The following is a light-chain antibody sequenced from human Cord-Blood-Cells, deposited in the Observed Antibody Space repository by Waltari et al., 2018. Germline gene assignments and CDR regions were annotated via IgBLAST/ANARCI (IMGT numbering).Light chain of an antibody. CDR3: SSYTSSSTWV. J-gene: IGLJ3*02. Sequence: QSALTQPASVSGSPGQSITISCTGTSSDVGGYNYVSWYQQHPGKAPKLMIYDVSNRPSGVSNRFSGSKSGNPASLPISGLQAEDEADYYCSSYTSSSTWVFGGGTKLTVL. V-gene: IGLV2-14*03. CDR2: DVS. CDR1: SSDVGGYNY.